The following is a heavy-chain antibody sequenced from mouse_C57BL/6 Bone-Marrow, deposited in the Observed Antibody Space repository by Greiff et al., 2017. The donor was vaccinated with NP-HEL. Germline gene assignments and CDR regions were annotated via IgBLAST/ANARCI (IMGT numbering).Heavy chain of an antibody. D-gene: IGHD1-1*01. CDR1: GYTFTEYT. CDR3: ARHGDYFGSSYGYFDV. Sequence: VQLQQSGAELVKPGASVKLSCTASGYTFTEYTIHWVKQRPGQGLEWIGWFYPGSGSIKYNAKFKDKATLTADNSSSTVYMDLSRLTSEDSAVYFCARHGDYFGSSYGYFDVWGTGTTVTVSS. CDR2: FYPGSGSI. V-gene: IGHV1-62-2*01. J-gene: IGHJ1*03.